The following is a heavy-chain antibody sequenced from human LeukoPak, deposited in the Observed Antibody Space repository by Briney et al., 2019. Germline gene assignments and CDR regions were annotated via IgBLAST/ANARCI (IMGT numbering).Heavy chain of an antibody. D-gene: IGHD5-18*01. V-gene: IGHV1-69*05. CDR3: ARESQYSYGSDY. CDR1: GYTFTDYY. CDR2: IIPIFGTA. Sequence: SVKVSCKVSGYTFTDYYMHWVQQAPGQGLEWMGRIIPIFGTANYAQKFQGRVTITTDESTSTAYMELSSLRSEDTAVYYCARESQYSYGSDYWGQGTLVTVSS. J-gene: IGHJ4*02.